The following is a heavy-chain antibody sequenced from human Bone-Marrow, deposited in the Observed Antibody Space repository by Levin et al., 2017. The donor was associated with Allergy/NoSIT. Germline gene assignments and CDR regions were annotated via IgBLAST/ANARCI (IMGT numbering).Heavy chain of an antibody. V-gene: IGHV3-21*01. Sequence: GESLKISCAASGFTFSSYSMNWVRQAPGKGLEWVSSISSSSSYIYYADSVKGRFTISRDNAKNSLYLQMNSLRAEDTAVYYCARDRGFWSGNNYYYYYMDVWGKGTTVTVSS. CDR1: GFTFSSYS. J-gene: IGHJ6*03. CDR3: ARDRGFWSGNNYYYYYMDV. CDR2: ISSSSSYI. D-gene: IGHD3-3*01.